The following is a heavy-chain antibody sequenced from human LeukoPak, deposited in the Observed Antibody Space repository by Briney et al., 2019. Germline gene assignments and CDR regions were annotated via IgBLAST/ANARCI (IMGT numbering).Heavy chain of an antibody. CDR2: IYTSGST. CDR3: ARDKQWLVSYYYYGMDV. V-gene: IGHV4-61*02. J-gene: IGHJ6*02. D-gene: IGHD6-19*01. CDR1: GGSISSGSYY. Sequence: PSQTLSLTCTVSGGSISSGSYYWSWIRRPAGKGLEWIGRIYTSGSTNYNPSLKSRVTISVDTSKNQFSPKLSSVTAADTAVYYCARDKQWLVSYYYYGMDVWGQGTTVTVSS.